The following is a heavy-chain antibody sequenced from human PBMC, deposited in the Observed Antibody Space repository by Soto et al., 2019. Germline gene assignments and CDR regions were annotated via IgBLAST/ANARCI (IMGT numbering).Heavy chain of an antibody. CDR1: VYTFTIYA. J-gene: IGHJ6*03. V-gene: IGHV1-8*02. CDR2: MNANSGNT. Sequence: ASVKVSCTASVYTFTIYAMHWARQAPGQRLEWMGWMNANSGNTSYSQKFQGRVTMTRNTSISTAYMELSSLRSEDTAVYYCARGSLLRFLEWLLYAPRNYMDVWGKGTTVTVSS. CDR3: ARGSLLRFLEWLLYAPRNYMDV. D-gene: IGHD3-3*01.